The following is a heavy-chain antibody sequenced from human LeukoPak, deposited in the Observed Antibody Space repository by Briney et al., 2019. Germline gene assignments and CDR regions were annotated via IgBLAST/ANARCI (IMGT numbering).Heavy chain of an antibody. D-gene: IGHD6-19*01. V-gene: IGHV4-39*01. CDR3: AGGRSSVLGY. CDR2: IYYSGTT. J-gene: IGHJ4*02. CDR1: GGSISSSTYY. Sequence: SETLSLTCTVSGGSISSSTYYWGWIRQPPGKGLEWIGSIYYSGTTYYNPSLKSRVTISVDTSKNQFSLKLSSVTAADTAVYYCAGGRSSVLGYWGQGTLVTVSP.